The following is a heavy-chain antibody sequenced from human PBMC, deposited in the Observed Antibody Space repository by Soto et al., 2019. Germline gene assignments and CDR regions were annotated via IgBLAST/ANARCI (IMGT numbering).Heavy chain of an antibody. Sequence: SETLSLTCAVYGGSFSGYYWSWIRQPPGEGLEWIGEINHSGSTNYNPSLKSRVTISVDTSKNQFSLKLSSVTAADTAVYYCARGGWLQLRYFDLWGRGTLVTVSS. CDR2: INHSGST. CDR1: GGSFSGYY. CDR3: ARGGWLQLRYFDL. V-gene: IGHV4-34*01. J-gene: IGHJ2*01. D-gene: IGHD5-12*01.